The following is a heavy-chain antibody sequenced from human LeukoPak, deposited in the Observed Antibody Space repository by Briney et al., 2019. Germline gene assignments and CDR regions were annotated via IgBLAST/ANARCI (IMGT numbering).Heavy chain of an antibody. CDR2: ISSSSRTI. V-gene: IGHV3-48*04. J-gene: IGHJ4*02. CDR3: AREVESSSWYRAYFDY. Sequence: GGSLRLSCAASGFNFSIYGMNWVRQAPRKGLEWVSYISSSSRTIYYADSVKGRFTISRDNAKNSLYLQTNSLRAEDTAVYYCAREVESSSWYRAYFDYWGQGTLVTVSS. CDR1: GFNFSIYG. D-gene: IGHD6-13*01.